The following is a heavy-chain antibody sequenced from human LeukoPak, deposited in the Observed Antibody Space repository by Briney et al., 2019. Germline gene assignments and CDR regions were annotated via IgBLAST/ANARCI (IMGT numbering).Heavy chain of an antibody. D-gene: IGHD6-13*01. V-gene: IGHV4-59*05. CDR3: ARQGVAAVGRMTL. CDR2: ILYIGST. CDR1: GASISSYY. Sequence: SETLSLTCTVSGASISSYYWSWIRQPPGKGLEWIGSILYIGSTYFNPSLKSRVTISVDTSKNHFSLKLSSVTAADTAVYYCARQGVAAVGRMTLWGQGTLVTVSS. J-gene: IGHJ4*02.